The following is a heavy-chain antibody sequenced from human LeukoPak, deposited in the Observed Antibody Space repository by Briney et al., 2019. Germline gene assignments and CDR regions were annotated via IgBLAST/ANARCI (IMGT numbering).Heavy chain of an antibody. D-gene: IGHD1-26*01. V-gene: IGHV4-61*01. Sequence: SETLSLTCTVSGGSVNSGSYYWNWIRQPPGKGLEWIGYIYYSGSTNYNPSLKSRVTISVDTSKNQFSLKLSSVTAADTAVYYCARVSSGATTVDYWGQGTLVTVSS. CDR3: ARVSSGATTVDY. J-gene: IGHJ4*02. CDR2: IYYSGST. CDR1: GGSVNSGSYY.